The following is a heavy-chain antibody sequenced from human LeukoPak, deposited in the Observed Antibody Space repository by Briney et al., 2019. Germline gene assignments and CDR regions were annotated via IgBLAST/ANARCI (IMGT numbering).Heavy chain of an antibody. J-gene: IGHJ4*02. CDR1: GFTFKTYH. Sequence: PGGSLRLSCVASGFTFKTYHMNWVCQAPGKGLEWLSGITSGASVIYYADSVKGRFTISRDDARKSVFLQMSGLTVDGTAVYYCARKRIADLGDETSFGGTPFDSWGQGTLVIVSS. D-gene: IGHD3-16*01. V-gene: IGHV3-48*03. CDR3: ARKRIADLGDETSFGGTPFDS. CDR2: ITSGASVI.